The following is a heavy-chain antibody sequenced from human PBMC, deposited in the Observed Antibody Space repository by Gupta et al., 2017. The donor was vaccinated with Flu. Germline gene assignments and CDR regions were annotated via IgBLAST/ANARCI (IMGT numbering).Heavy chain of an antibody. D-gene: IGHD3-16*02. J-gene: IGHJ3*02. Sequence: EVQLLESGGDLVQPGWPLDPSWVASGFTFGAHAWTRVCRPPGQGLEWVLAIGGRGGSTYYADSVKGRFTISRDKSKNTLYLQMNSLRAEDTAVDYCAKEDMITFGGVIVRLAIDIWGQGTMVTVSS. V-gene: IGHV3-23*01. CDR1: GFTFGAHA. CDR2: IGGRGGST. CDR3: AKEDMITFGGVIVRLAIDI.